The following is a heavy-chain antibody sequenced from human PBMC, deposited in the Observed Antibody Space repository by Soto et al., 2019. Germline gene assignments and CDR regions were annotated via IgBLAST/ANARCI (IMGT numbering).Heavy chain of an antibody. V-gene: IGHV1-58*01. CDR2: IVVGSGNT. D-gene: IGHD1-7*01. J-gene: IGHJ4*02. CDR3: AREGNWNYPDY. Sequence: SVKVSCKASGFTFTSSAGQWVRQARGQRLEWIGWIVVGSGNTNYAQKFQERVTITRDTSTSTAYMELSSLRSEDTAVYYCAREGNWNYPDYWGQGTLVTVSS. CDR1: GFTFTSSA.